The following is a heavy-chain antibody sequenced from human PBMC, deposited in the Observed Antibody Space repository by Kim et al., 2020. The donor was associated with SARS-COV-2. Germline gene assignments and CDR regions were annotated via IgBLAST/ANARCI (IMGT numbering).Heavy chain of an antibody. J-gene: IGHJ4*02. CDR3: TTDLRPYYDILTGYYSFDY. V-gene: IGHV3-15*01. D-gene: IGHD3-9*01. CDR2: IKSKTDGGTT. Sequence: GGSLRLSCAASGFTFSNAWMSWVRQAPGKGLEWVGRIKSKTDGGTTDYAAPVKGRFTISRDDSKNTLYLQMNSLKTEDTAVYYCTTDLRPYYDILTGYYSFDYWGQGTLVTVSS. CDR1: GFTFSNAW.